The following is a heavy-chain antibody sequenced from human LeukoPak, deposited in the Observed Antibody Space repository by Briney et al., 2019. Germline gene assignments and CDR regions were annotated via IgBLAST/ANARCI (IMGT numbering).Heavy chain of an antibody. Sequence: SETLSLTCTVSGXSISSYYWNWIRQPPGEGLEWIGYIYYSGSTNYNPSLKSRVTISVDTSNNQFSLKLNSVTAADTAVYYCARSLQYNNNNYFYYGMDVWGQGTTVTVSS. CDR3: ARSLQYNNNNYFYYGMDV. J-gene: IGHJ6*02. CDR1: GXSISSYY. CDR2: IYYSGST. V-gene: IGHV4-59*01. D-gene: IGHD3-10*01.